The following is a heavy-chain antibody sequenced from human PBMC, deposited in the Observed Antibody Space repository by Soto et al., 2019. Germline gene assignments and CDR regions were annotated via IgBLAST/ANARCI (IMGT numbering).Heavy chain of an antibody. D-gene: IGHD2-15*01. V-gene: IGHV4-34*10. J-gene: IGHJ4*02. CDR1: GGSVNGYY. Sequence: PSETLSLTCAVYGGSVNGYYWNWIRQPPGKGLEWIGEINHTGGTHYNPSLKSRVTMSVDTSKNQFSLRMNSMIAADTAVYYCARADPDASVGYWGQGTLVTVSS. CDR2: INHTGGT. CDR3: ARADPDASVGY.